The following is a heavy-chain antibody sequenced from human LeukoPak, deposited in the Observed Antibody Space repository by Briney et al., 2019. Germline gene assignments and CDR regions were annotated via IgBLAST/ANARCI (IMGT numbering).Heavy chain of an antibody. CDR2: ISNTGGST. V-gene: IGHV3-23*01. D-gene: IGHD4-17*01. CDR3: AKDVYGDYGGLVY. J-gene: IGHJ4*01. Sequence: GGSLRLSCAASGFTFSSDAMSWGREAPGKGLGWVSGISNTGGSTYADPVKGRFTISRDNYRNTLYLQMNSLRAEDTAVYYCAKDVYGDYGGLVYWGQGTLVTVSS. CDR1: GFTFSSDA.